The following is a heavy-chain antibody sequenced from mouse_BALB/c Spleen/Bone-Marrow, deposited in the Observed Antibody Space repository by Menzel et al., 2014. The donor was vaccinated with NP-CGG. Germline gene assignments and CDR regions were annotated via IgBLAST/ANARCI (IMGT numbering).Heavy chain of an antibody. J-gene: IGHJ4*01. CDR2: IDPSDSYS. V-gene: IGHV1-69*02. CDR1: GYTFTNYW. CDR3: ARGVVCYYAMDY. Sequence: QVQLKQSAADLARPGASVKISCKASGYTFTNYWMHWVKQRPGQGLEWIGEIDPSDSYSNYNQNFKGKATLTVDKSSSTAYMQLTSLTSEDSAVYYCARGVVCYYAMDYWGQGTSVTVSS. D-gene: IGHD2-10*02.